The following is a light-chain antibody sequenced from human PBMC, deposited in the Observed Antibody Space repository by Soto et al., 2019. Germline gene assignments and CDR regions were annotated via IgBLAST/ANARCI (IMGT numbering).Light chain of an antibody. CDR3: QQSYSTPK. J-gene: IGKJ1*01. CDR1: QSISRY. CDR2: TAS. Sequence: DIQMTQSPSSLSASVGDRVTITCRASQSISRYLNWYQQKPGKAPKLLIYTASSLQSGVPSRFSGSGSGTDFTLTISSLQPEDFATYYCQQSYSTPKFGQGTKVDIK. V-gene: IGKV1-39*01.